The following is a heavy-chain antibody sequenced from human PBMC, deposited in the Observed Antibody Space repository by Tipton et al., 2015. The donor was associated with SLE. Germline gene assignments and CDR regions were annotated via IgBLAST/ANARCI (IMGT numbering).Heavy chain of an antibody. J-gene: IGHJ4*02. CDR1: GGSFSGYY. Sequence: TLSLTCAVYGGSFSGYYWSWIRQPPGKGLEWLGEINHSGSTNYNPSLKSRVTISVDTSKNQFSLKLSSVTAADTAVYYCARGRESSSFGHYWGQGTLVTVSS. V-gene: IGHV4-34*01. CDR2: INHSGST. D-gene: IGHD6-6*01. CDR3: ARGRESSSFGHY.